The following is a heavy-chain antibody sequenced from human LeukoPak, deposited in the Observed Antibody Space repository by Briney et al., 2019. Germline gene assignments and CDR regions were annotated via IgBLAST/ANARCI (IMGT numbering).Heavy chain of an antibody. V-gene: IGHV1-69*04. Sequence: SVKVSCKASGGTFSSYAISWVRQAPGQGLEWMGRIIPILGIANYAQKFQGRVTITADKSTSTAYMELSSLRSEDTAVYYCARDYYSSGSYYDQDYWGQGTLVTVSS. CDR3: ARDYYSSGSYYDQDY. J-gene: IGHJ4*02. CDR1: GGTFSSYA. D-gene: IGHD3-10*01. CDR2: IIPILGIA.